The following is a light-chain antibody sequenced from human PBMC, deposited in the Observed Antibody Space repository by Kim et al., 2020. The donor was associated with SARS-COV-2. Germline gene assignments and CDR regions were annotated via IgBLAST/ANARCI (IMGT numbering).Light chain of an antibody. CDR3: QSYDSSNQGV. J-gene: IGLJ3*02. V-gene: IGLV6-57*01. Sequence: TLTISCTRSSGSIASNYVNWYQQSTGSSPTTVIYEDNQRPSGVPDRFSGSIDSSSNSASLTISGLKTEDEADYYCQSYDSSNQGVFGGGTQLTVL. CDR2: EDN. CDR1: SGSIASNY.